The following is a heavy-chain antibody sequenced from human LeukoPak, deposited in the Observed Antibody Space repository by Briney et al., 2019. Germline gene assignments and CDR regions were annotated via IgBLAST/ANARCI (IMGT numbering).Heavy chain of an antibody. CDR2: INPSGGST. J-gene: IGHJ5*02. Sequence: ASVKVSCKASGYTFTSYYMHWVRQAPGQGLEWMGIINPSGGSTSYAQKFQGWVTMTRDTSISTAYMELSRLRSDDTAVYYCARVSTMIVVVTNNWFDPWGQGTLVTVSS. CDR1: GYTFTSYY. V-gene: IGHV1-46*01. CDR3: ARVSTMIVVVTNNWFDP. D-gene: IGHD3-22*01.